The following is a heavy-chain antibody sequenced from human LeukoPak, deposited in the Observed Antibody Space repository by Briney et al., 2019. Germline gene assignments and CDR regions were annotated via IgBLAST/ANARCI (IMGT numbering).Heavy chain of an antibody. J-gene: IGHJ4*02. D-gene: IGHD1-1*01. V-gene: IGHV4-59*01. CDR2: IYYTGYT. CDR1: GDSITNSC. CDR3: ARAPIGSVDY. Sequence: PSETLSLICTVFGDSITNSCWTWIRLPPGKGLEWIAYIYYTGYTNYNPSLKSRVSISVDTSKNQLSLKLISVTAADTAVYYCARAPIGSVDYWGPGAQVTVSS.